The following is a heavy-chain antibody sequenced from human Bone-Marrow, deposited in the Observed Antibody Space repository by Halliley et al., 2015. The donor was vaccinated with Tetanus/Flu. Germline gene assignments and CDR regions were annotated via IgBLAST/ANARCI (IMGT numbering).Heavy chain of an antibody. J-gene: IGHJ4*02. V-gene: IGHV3-74*01. CDR3: ARGFRPTVTPYDYFDY. D-gene: IGHD4-17*01. Sequence: RINSDGSSRSSADSVQGRFIISRDPPKNTLYLQMNSLRAEDTAVYYCARGFRPTVTPYDYFDYWGQGTLVTVSS. CDR2: INSDGSSR.